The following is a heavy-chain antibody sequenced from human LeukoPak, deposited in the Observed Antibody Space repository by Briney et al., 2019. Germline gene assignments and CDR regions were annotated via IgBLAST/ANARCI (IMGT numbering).Heavy chain of an antibody. V-gene: IGHV1-2*02. CDR1: GYTFTGYY. J-gene: IGHJ4*02. CDR3: ARAPYYDFWSGYYPTSYYFDY. Sequence: ASVKVSCKASGYTFTGYYMHWVRQAPGQGLEWMGWINPNSGGTNYAEKFQGRVTMTRDTSISTAYMELSRLRSDDTAVYYCARAPYYDFWSGYYPTSYYFDYWGQGTLVTVSS. D-gene: IGHD3-3*01. CDR2: INPNSGGT.